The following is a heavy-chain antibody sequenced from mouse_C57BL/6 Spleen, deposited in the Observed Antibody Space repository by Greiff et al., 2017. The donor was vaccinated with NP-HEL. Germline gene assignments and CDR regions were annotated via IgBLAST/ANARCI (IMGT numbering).Heavy chain of an antibody. J-gene: IGHJ2*01. CDR3: EKTDGSHY. CDR2: IHPNSGST. CDR1: GYTFTSYW. Sequence: QVQLQQPGAELVKPGASVKLSCKASGYTFTSYWMHWVKQRPGQGLEWIGMIHPNSGSTNYNEKFKSKATLTVDKSSSTAYMQLSHLTSEDSAVYYCEKTDGSHYWGQGTTLPVSS. D-gene: IGHD2-3*01. V-gene: IGHV1-64*01.